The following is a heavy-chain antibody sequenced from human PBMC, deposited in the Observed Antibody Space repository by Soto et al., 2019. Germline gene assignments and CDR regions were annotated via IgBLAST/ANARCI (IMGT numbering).Heavy chain of an antibody. D-gene: IGHD6-13*01. J-gene: IGHJ6*02. V-gene: IGHV3-7*03. Sequence: LRLSCAASGFTFSSYWMSWVRQAPGKGLEWVANIKQDGSEKYYVDSVKGRFTISRDNAKNSLYLQMNSLRAEDTAVYYCARDPADVIADLYYYYYGMDVWGQGTTVTVSS. CDR2: IKQDGSEK. CDR3: ARDPADVIADLYYYYYGMDV. CDR1: GFTFSSYW.